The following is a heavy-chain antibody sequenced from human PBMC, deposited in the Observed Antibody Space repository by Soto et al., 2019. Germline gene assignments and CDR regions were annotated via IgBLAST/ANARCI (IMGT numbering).Heavy chain of an antibody. D-gene: IGHD6-13*01. V-gene: IGHV1-69*13. J-gene: IGHJ5*02. Sequence: VKVSCKACGGTFISYAISWVRQAPGQGLEWMGGIIPIFGTANYAQKFQGRVTITADKSTSTAYMELSSLRSEDTAVYYCAADSSSWYWFDPWGQGTLVTVSS. CDR3: AADSSSWYWFDP. CDR1: GGTFISYA. CDR2: IIPIFGTA.